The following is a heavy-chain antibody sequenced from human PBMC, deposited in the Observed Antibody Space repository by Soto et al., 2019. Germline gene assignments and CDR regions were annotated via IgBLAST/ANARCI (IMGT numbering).Heavy chain of an antibody. D-gene: IGHD3-16*01. CDR1: GLTFGDYA. Sequence: GGSLRLSCTTSGLTFGDYALGWVRQAPGKGLEWVGFIRRNAYGGTTDYAASVKGRFTISRDDSKSIAYLQMNSLRTEDTALYYCTRASSLDFDFWGQGTLVTVSS. V-gene: IGHV3-49*04. CDR2: IRRNAYGGTT. J-gene: IGHJ4*02. CDR3: TRASSLDFDF.